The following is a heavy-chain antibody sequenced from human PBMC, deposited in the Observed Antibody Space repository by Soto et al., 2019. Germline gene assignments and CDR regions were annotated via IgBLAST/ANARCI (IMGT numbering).Heavy chain of an antibody. CDR2: ISSSRITI. V-gene: IGHV3-48*01. D-gene: IGHD3-10*01. J-gene: IGHJ4*02. Sequence: EVQLVESGEDLVRPGGSLRLSCAASGFTFSSYSMNWVRQPPGMGMEWVSYISSSRITISYADSVKGRFTISRDNAKNSLSLPMYSLRVEDTAVYDCASGLSLDYWGQGPLVTVAS. CDR3: ASGLSLDY. CDR1: GFTFSSYS.